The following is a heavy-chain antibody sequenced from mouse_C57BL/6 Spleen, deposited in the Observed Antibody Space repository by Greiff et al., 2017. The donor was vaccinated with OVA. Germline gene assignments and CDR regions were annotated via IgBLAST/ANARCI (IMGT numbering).Heavy chain of an antibody. J-gene: IGHJ2*01. V-gene: IGHV1-7*01. D-gene: IGHD3-1*01. CDR2: INPSSGYT. CDR1: GYTFTSYW. Sequence: QVQLQQSGAELAKPGASVKLSCKASGYTFTSYWMHWVKQRPGQGLEWIGYINPSSGYTKYNQKFKDKATLTADTSSSTAYMQLSSLTYEDSAVYYCARSGDYWGQGTTLTVSS. CDR3: ARSGDY.